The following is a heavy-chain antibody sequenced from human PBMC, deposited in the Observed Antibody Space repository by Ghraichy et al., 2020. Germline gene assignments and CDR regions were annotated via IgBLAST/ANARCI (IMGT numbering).Heavy chain of an antibody. J-gene: IGHJ4*02. D-gene: IGHD3-3*01. V-gene: IGHV3-43*01. CDR1: GFTFDDYT. CDR2: ISWDGGST. CDR3: AKEIAYYDFWSGVDY. Sequence: GGSLRLSCAASGFTFDDYTMHWVRQAPGKGLEWVSLISWDGGSTYYADSVKGRFTISRDNSKNSLYLQMNSLRTEDTALYYCAKEIAYYDFWSGVDYWGQGTLVTVSS.